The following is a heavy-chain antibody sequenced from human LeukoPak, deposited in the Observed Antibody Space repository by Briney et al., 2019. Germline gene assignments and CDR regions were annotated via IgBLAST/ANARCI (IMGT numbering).Heavy chain of an antibody. CDR1: GFTFSSCW. D-gene: IGHD6-13*01. J-gene: IGHJ4*02. V-gene: IGHV3-74*01. CDR2: INIDGRSI. Sequence: GGSLRLSCAASGFTFSSCWMHWVRQAPGKGLVWVSRINIDGRSISYADSVKGRFTISRDNAKNTLYLQMNSLRVADTAVYYCARVPATGTAFDDWGQGTLVTVSS. CDR3: ARVPATGTAFDD.